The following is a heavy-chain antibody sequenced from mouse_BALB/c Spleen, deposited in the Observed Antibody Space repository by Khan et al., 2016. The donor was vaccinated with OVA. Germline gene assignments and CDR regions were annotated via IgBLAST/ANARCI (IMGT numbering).Heavy chain of an antibody. CDR2: ISYSGST. V-gene: IGHV3-2*02. J-gene: IGHJ4*01. Sequence: QLEESGPGLVKPSQSLSLTCTVTGYSITSDYAWNWIRQFPGNKLEWMGYISYSGSTNYNPALKSRISITRDTSKNQFFLQLNSVTTEDTATYYCARDGSRYNYAMDYWGQGTSFTVSS. CDR3: ARDGSRYNYAMDY. CDR1: GYSITSDYA. D-gene: IGHD2-3*01.